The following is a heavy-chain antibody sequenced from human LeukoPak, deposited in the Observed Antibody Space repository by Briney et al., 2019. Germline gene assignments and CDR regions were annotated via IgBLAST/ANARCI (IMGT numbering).Heavy chain of an antibody. CDR2: IYYSGST. J-gene: IGHJ3*02. CDR1: GGSISSGGYY. CDR3: ASSGEVVPAVTDAFDI. Sequence: PSQTLSLTCTVSGGSISSGGYYWSWIRQHPGKGLEWIGYIYYSGSTYYNPSLKSRVTISVDTSKNQFSLKLSSVTAADTAVYYCASSGEVVPAVTDAFDIWGQGTTVTVSS. D-gene: IGHD2-2*01. V-gene: IGHV4-31*03.